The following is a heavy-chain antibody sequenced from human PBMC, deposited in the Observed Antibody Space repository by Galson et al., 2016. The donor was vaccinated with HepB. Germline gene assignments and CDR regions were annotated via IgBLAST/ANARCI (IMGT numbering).Heavy chain of an antibody. CDR3: ARGGYYDSSGSLRY. CDR1: GYTFTRYY. V-gene: IGHV1-46*01. J-gene: IGHJ4*02. Sequence: SVKVSCKASGYTFTRYYIHWVRQAPGQGLEWMGVINPSGGSTKDAQKFQGGVTMTRDTSTSTVYMELSSLRSEDTAVYFCARGGYYDSSGSLRYWGKGTLVTVSS. CDR2: INPSGGST. D-gene: IGHD3-22*01.